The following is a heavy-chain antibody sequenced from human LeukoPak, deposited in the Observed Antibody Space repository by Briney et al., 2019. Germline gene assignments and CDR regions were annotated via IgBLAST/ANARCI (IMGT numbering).Heavy chain of an antibody. J-gene: IGHJ5*02. D-gene: IGHD6-13*01. Sequence: SVKVSCKASGGTFSSYAISWVRQAPGQGLEWMGGIIPIFGTANYAQKFQGRVTITADKSTSTAYMELSSLRSEDTAVYYCARAADSSSYEIGVNWFDPWAREPWSPSPQ. CDR2: IIPIFGTA. V-gene: IGHV1-69*06. CDR1: GGTFSSYA. CDR3: ARAADSSSYEIGVNWFDP.